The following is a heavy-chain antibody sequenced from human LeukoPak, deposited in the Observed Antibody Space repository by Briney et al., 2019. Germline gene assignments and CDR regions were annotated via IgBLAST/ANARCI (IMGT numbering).Heavy chain of an antibody. CDR2: IYYSGTT. CDR1: GGSISSYY. CDR3: ARVSWFPGTSYYYMDV. D-gene: IGHD1-1*01. J-gene: IGHJ6*03. V-gene: IGHV4-59*01. Sequence: SETLSLTCTVSGGSISSYYWSWIRQPPGKGLDCIGYIYYSGTTNYNPSLKSRVTISLDTSKNQFSLKLTSVTATDTAVYYCARVSWFPGTSYYYMDVWGKGATVTVSS.